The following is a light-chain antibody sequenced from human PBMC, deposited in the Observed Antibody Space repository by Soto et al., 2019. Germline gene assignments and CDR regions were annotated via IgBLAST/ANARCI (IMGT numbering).Light chain of an antibody. CDR1: QSISSW. CDR3: QQYNSYPRT. J-gene: IGKJ2*01. Sequence: DIPMTQSPSTLSASVGDRVTITCRASQSISSWLGWYQQKPGKAPKLLIYDASSLESGVPSRFSGSGSGTEFTLTIRSLQPDDFATYDGQQYNSYPRTFGQGTKLEIK. V-gene: IGKV1-5*01. CDR2: DAS.